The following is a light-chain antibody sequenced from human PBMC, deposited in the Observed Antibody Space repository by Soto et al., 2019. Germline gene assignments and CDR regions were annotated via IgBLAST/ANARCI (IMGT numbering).Light chain of an antibody. CDR3: QQSYSTPYT. CDR2: AAS. V-gene: IGKV1-39*01. Sequence: DIQMTQSPSSLSASVGDRVTITCRASQSFSGFLNWYQQKPGKAPKLLIYAASSLQSGVPSRFSGSESGTDFTLTISSLQPEDFATYYCQQSYSTPYTFGQGTKLQIK. J-gene: IGKJ2*01. CDR1: QSFSGF.